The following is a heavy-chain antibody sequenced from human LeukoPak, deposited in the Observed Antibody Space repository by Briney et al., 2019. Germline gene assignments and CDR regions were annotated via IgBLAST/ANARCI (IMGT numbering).Heavy chain of an antibody. CDR3: ARVSSSTGGNVDY. Sequence: GGSLRLSCAASGFTFSSYEMNWVRQAPGKGLEWVSYISSSGSTIYYADSVKGRFTISRDNAKNSLYLQMNSLRAEDTAVYYCARVSSSTGGNVDYWGQGTLVTVSS. V-gene: IGHV3-48*03. D-gene: IGHD6-6*01. J-gene: IGHJ4*02. CDR1: GFTFSSYE. CDR2: ISSSGSTI.